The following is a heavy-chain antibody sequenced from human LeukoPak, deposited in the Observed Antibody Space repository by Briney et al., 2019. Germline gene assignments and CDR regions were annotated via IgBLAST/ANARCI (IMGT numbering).Heavy chain of an antibody. CDR1: GGSIRSSYYY. D-gene: IGHD3-22*01. Sequence: SETLSLTCTVSGGSIRSSYYYWGWIRQPPGKGLEWIGEINHSGSTNYNPSLKSRVTISVDTSKNQFSLKLSSVTAADTAVYYCARGLGTYYYDSSGYYGYWGQGTLVTVSS. CDR3: ARGLGTYYYDSSGYYGY. J-gene: IGHJ4*02. V-gene: IGHV4-39*07. CDR2: INHSGST.